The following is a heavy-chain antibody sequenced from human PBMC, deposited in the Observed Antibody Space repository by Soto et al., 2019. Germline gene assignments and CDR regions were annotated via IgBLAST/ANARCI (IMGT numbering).Heavy chain of an antibody. D-gene: IGHD3-10*01. CDR1: GFTFSAFY. Sequence: PGGSLRLSCAASGFTFSAFYMHWVRQAPGKGLVWVSRISGDGSSTTYADSVKGRFTISRDNAKNTLYLQMNSLRAEDTAVYYCARVDWGAGGSGGLKTFDLWGQGTLVTVSS. J-gene: IGHJ5*02. V-gene: IGHV3-74*03. CDR2: ISGDGSST. CDR3: ARVDWGAGGSGGLKTFDL.